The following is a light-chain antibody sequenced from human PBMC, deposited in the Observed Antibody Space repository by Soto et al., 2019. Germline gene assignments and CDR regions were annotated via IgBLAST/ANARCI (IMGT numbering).Light chain of an antibody. CDR1: SSDVGSYNL. Sequence: QSALTQPASVSGSPGQSITISCTGTSSDVGSYNLVSWYQQHPGRAPKLIIYEGSKRPSGLSNRFSGSKSGNTASLTISGLQAEDEADYYCCAYAGSTRMFGPGTKLTVL. CDR3: CAYAGSTRM. CDR2: EGS. J-gene: IGLJ1*01. V-gene: IGLV2-23*01.